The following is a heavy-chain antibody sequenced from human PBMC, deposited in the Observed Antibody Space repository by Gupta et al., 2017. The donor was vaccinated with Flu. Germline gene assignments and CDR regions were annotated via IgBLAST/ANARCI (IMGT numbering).Heavy chain of an antibody. Sequence: GGSFNTFSGSWIRQPPGNGLEWIGEINQSGSTNYNPSLKSRVTISVDTSKNQFSLRLSSVTAADTAVYYCARENTMDVWGPGTTVTVSS. CDR1: GGSFNTFS. CDR2: INQSGST. J-gene: IGHJ6*02. V-gene: IGHV4-34*01. CDR3: ARENTMDV.